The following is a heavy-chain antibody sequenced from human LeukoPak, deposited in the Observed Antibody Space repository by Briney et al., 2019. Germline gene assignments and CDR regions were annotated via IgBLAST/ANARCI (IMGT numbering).Heavy chain of an antibody. CDR1: GYTFTSYA. Sequence: ASVKVSCKASGYTFTSYAMHWVRQAPGQRLEWMGWINAGNGNTKYSQKFQGRVTITRDTSASTACMELSSLRSEDTAVYYCARDRGYYGSGSEFDYWGQGTLVTVSS. V-gene: IGHV1-3*01. J-gene: IGHJ4*02. CDR3: ARDRGYYGSGSEFDY. CDR2: INAGNGNT. D-gene: IGHD3-10*01.